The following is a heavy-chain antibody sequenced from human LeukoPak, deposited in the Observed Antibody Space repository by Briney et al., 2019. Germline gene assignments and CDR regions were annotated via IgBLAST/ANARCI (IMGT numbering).Heavy chain of an antibody. V-gene: IGHV1-69*05. Sequence: SVKASCKASGGTFSSYAISWVRQAPGQGLEWMGRIIPIFGTANYAQKLQGRVTITTDESTSTAYMELSSLRSEGTAVYYCARDGIAARTDPFDYWGQGTLVTVSS. J-gene: IGHJ4*02. D-gene: IGHD6-6*01. CDR1: GGTFSSYA. CDR2: IIPIFGTA. CDR3: ARDGIAARTDPFDY.